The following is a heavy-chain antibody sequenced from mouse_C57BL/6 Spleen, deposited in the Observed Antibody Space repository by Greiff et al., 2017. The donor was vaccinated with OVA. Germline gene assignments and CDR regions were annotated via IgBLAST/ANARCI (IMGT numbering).Heavy chain of an antibody. D-gene: IGHD1-1*01. Sequence: EVKLMESGGGLVQPGGSMKLSCVASGFTFSNYWMNWVRQSPEKGLEWVAQIRLKSDNYATHYAESVKGRFTISRDDSKSSVYLQMNNLRAEDTGIYYCTDYYYGSFDYWGQGTTLTVSS. V-gene: IGHV6-3*01. CDR3: TDYYYGSFDY. CDR2: IRLKSDNYAT. J-gene: IGHJ2*01. CDR1: GFTFSNYW.